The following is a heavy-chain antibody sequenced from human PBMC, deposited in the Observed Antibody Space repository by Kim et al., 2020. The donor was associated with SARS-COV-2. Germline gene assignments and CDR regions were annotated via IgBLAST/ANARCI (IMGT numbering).Heavy chain of an antibody. D-gene: IGHD3-10*01. Sequence: ASVKVSCKASGYTFTIYYMHWVRQAPGQGLEWMGIINPSGGSTSYAQKFQGRVTMTRDTSTSTVYMELSSLRSEDTAVYYCARGYYYGSGSYRSDHYYYGMDVWGQGTTVTVSS. CDR3: ARGYYYGSGSYRSDHYYYGMDV. CDR2: INPSGGST. V-gene: IGHV1-46*01. J-gene: IGHJ6*02. CDR1: GYTFTIYY.